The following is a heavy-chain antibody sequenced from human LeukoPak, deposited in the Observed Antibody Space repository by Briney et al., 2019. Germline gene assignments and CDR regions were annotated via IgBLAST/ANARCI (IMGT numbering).Heavy chain of an antibody. J-gene: IGHJ4*02. CDR2: MNPNSGDT. Sequence: ASVKVSCTASGYTFTSYDFNWVRQAPGQGLEWLGWMNPNSGDTGYAQRFQGRVSMTRDTSITTAYMELSSLRSDDTAIYYCARNTPNYGDFDFWGQGTLVTVSS. V-gene: IGHV1-8*01. CDR1: GYTFTSYD. CDR3: ARNTPNYGDFDF. D-gene: IGHD4-17*01.